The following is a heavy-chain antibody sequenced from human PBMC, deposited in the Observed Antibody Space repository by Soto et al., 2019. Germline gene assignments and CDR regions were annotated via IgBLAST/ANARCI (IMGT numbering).Heavy chain of an antibody. CDR3: ARHELRTGTTHGPYNWFDP. J-gene: IGHJ5*02. D-gene: IGHD1-7*01. CDR1: GGSISSSSYY. V-gene: IGHV4-39*01. Sequence: SETLSLTCTVSGGSISSSSYYWGWIRQPPGKGLEWIGSIYYSGSTYYNPSLKSRVTISVDTSKNQFSLKLSSVTAADTAVYYCARHELRTGTTHGPYNWFDPWGQGTLVTVSS. CDR2: IYYSGST.